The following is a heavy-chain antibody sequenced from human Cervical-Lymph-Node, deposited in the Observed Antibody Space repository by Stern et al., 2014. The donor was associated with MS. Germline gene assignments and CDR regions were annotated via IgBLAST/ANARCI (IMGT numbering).Heavy chain of an antibody. CDR3: AREKHYYDDSGYNEGPLDY. CDR2: ISRTGATI. CDR1: GFNFGIYS. Sequence: EVQLVQSGGGLVQPGGSLRLSCAPSGFNFGIYSMIWVRQAPGQGLEWVSYISRTGATIYYADSVQGRFTISRDKADNSLYLQMNSLRAEDTAVYFCAREKHYYDDSGYNEGPLDYWGQGTLVTVSS. D-gene: IGHD3-22*01. J-gene: IGHJ4*02. V-gene: IGHV3-48*01.